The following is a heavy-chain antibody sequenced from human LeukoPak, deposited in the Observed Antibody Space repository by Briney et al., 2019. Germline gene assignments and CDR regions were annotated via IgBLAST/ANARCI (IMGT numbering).Heavy chain of an antibody. CDR1: GFTFDDYA. CDR3: AKAEGDYYGMDV. Sequence: GGSLGLSCAASGFTFDDYAMHWVRQAPGKGLEWVSGISWNSGSIGYADSVKGRFTISRDNVKNSLYLQMNSLRGEDTALYYCAKAEGDYYGMDVRGQGTTVTVSS. CDR2: ISWNSGSI. V-gene: IGHV3-9*01. J-gene: IGHJ6*02.